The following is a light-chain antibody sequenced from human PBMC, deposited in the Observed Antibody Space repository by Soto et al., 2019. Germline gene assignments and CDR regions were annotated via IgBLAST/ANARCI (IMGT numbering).Light chain of an antibody. V-gene: IGLV2-14*01. CDR3: SSYTSSSVV. J-gene: IGLJ2*01. CDR2: DVR. Sequence: QSALPQPASVSGSPGQSITISCTGTSSDVGGYNYVSWYQQHPGKAPKLMIYDVRNRPSGVSNRFSGSKSGNTASLTISGRQAEDEADYYCSSYTSSSVVFGGGTKLTVL. CDR1: SSDVGGYNY.